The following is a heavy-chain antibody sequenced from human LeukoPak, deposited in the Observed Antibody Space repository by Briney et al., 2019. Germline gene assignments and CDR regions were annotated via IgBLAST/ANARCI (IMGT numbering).Heavy chain of an antibody. J-gene: IGHJ4*02. CDR2: IDRDGSRI. CDR1: GFTFSTYW. Sequence: PGGSLRPSCAASGFTFSTYWMHWVRQAPGKGLVWVSRIDRDGSRINYADSVKGRFTISRDNGKNTLFLQMNSLRAEDAAVYYCVRGNDYGGPHYWGQGTLVTVSS. D-gene: IGHD4-23*01. CDR3: VRGNDYGGPHY. V-gene: IGHV3-74*01.